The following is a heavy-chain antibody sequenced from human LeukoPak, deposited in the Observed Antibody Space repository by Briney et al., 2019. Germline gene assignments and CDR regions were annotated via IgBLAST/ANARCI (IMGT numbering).Heavy chain of an antibody. J-gene: IGHJ5*02. CDR2: LYPTGGTT. D-gene: IGHD6-19*01. Sequence: ASVKVSCKASGYTFTSYYVHWVRQAPGQGLEWMGLLYPTGGTTTYAQKFQGRVTMTRDTSTSTVYMELSSLRFEDTAVYYCARGRAAVGRPRASANWFDPWGQGTLVTVSS. V-gene: IGHV1-46*01. CDR1: GYTFTSYY. CDR3: ARGRAAVGRPRASANWFDP.